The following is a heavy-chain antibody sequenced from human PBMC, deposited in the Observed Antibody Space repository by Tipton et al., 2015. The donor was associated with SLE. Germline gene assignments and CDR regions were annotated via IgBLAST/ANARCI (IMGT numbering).Heavy chain of an antibody. CDR3: ARGRGSSWYGRLFEY. CDR1: GYSISSGYY. V-gene: IGHV4-38-2*02. Sequence: TLSLTCTVSGYSISSGYYWSWIRQPPGKGLEWIGEINHSGSTNYNPSLKSRVTISVDTSKNQFSLKLSSVTAADTAVYYCARGRGSSWYGRLFEYWGQGTLVTVSS. CDR2: INHSGST. J-gene: IGHJ4*02. D-gene: IGHD6-13*01.